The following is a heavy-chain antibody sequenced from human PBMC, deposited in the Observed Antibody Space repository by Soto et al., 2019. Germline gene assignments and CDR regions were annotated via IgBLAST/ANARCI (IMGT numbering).Heavy chain of an antibody. CDR3: ARGGVAARKGRWFDP. CDR1: GGSINSYY. Sequence: QVQLQESGPGLVKPSETLSLTCTVSGGSINSYYWGWIRQPPGKGLEWIGYIHYSGNTNYNPSLNSRVTTSVDTPKTLFTLTVNSMTAADTAVYYCARGGVAARKGRWFDPWGQGTLVTVSS. J-gene: IGHJ5*02. D-gene: IGHD6-6*01. V-gene: IGHV4-59*12. CDR2: IHYSGNT.